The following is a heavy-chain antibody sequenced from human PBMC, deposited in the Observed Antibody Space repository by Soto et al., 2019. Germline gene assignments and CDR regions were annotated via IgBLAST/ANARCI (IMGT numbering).Heavy chain of an antibody. D-gene: IGHD3-10*01. V-gene: IGHV1-69*04. CDR3: ATSYGSGYRAFDF. CDR1: GDTFNFYS. Sequence: QVQLVQSGAEVKRPGSSVKVSCKASGDTFNFYSINWVRQAPGLGLEWMGRVNPILSMSNYAQRFQGRVTMTADKSTSTAYMDLSGVRSEDTAIYYCATSYGSGYRAFDFWGQGALVTVSS. CDR2: VNPILSMS. J-gene: IGHJ4*02.